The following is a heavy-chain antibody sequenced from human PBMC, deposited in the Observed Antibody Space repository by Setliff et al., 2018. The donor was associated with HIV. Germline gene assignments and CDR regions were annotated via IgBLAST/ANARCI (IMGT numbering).Heavy chain of an antibody. D-gene: IGHD6-19*01. CDR2: IIPMLGAA. V-gene: IGHV1-69*10. CDR1: GNTFSGHY. CDR3: ARGWLPTDYSFYYMDV. J-gene: IGHJ6*03. Sequence: ASVKVSCKASGNTFSGHYLHWVRQAPGQGLGWMGGIIPMLGAANYAQKFQGRVTITADKSTSTAYLELSSLRFDDTAVYFCARGWLPTDYSFYYMDVWGQGTAVTVSS.